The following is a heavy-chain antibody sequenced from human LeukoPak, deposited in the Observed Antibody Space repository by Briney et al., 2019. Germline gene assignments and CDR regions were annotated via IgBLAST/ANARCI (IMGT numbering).Heavy chain of an antibody. V-gene: IGHV1-2*02. D-gene: IGHD6-13*01. CDR3: ARGPYLSAPGTFDY. J-gene: IGHJ4*02. CDR2: INPNSGGT. CDR1: GYTFTGYY. Sequence: ASVKVSCKASGYTFTGYYMHWVRQAPGQGLEWMGWINPNSGGTNYAQKFQGRVTMTRDTSISTAYMELSRLRSDDTAVYFSARGPYLSAPGTFDYWGQGTLVTVSS.